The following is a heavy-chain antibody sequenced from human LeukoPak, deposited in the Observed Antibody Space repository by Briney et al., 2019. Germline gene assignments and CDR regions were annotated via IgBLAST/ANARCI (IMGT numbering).Heavy chain of an antibody. CDR2: INHSGST. Sequence: PSETLSLTCAVYGGSFSGYYWSWIRQPPGKGLEWIGEINHSGSTNYNPSLKSRVTISVDTSKNQFSLKLSSVTAADTAVYYCALGDYGASYWFDPWGQGTLVTVSS. D-gene: IGHD4-17*01. CDR1: GGSFSGYY. CDR3: ALGDYGASYWFDP. J-gene: IGHJ5*02. V-gene: IGHV4-34*01.